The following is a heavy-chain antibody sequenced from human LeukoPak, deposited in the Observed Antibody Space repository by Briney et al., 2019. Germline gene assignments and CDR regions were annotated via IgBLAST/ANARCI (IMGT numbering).Heavy chain of an antibody. Sequence: GGALRLFCAASAFISSNAWMSCVRQAPGKGLQWVGRIKSKTDGGTTDYAAPVKGRFTISRDDSKYTLYLQMNSLKTEDTAVYYCTTTPLEIWGQGTLVTVSS. CDR2: IKSKTDGGTT. V-gene: IGHV3-15*01. J-gene: IGHJ4*02. CDR1: AFISSNAW. CDR3: TTTPLEI. D-gene: IGHD1-1*01.